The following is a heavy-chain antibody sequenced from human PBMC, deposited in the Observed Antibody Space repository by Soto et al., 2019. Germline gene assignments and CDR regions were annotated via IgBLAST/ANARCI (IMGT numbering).Heavy chain of an antibody. Sequence: PSETLPVPRTVAAGSSGSYYWIWIRQTTGKGLEWIGYIYYSGSTYYNPSLKSRVTISVDTSKNQFSLKLSSVTAADTAVYYCARDLWGYCGTDCYPLDVWGPGTTVTVSS. D-gene: IGHD2-21*02. CDR2: IYYSGST. CDR3: ARDLWGYCGTDCYPLDV. V-gene: IGHV4-30-4*01. J-gene: IGHJ6*02. CDR1: AGSSGSYY.